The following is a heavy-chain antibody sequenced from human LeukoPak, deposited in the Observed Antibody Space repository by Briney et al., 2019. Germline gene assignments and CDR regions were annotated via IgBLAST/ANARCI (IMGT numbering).Heavy chain of an antibody. D-gene: IGHD3-22*01. CDR1: GFTFSDYY. CDR3: ARDRRYHDSSGYPFFDY. CDR2: ISSTNDYT. V-gene: IGHV3-11*05. J-gene: IGHJ4*02. Sequence: GGSLRLSCAASGFTFSDYYMSWIRQAPGKGLEWVAYISSTNDYTKYADSVRGRFTISRDNAKNSMYLQLNSLRGEDAAVYYCARDRRYHDSSGYPFFDYWGQGTLITVSS.